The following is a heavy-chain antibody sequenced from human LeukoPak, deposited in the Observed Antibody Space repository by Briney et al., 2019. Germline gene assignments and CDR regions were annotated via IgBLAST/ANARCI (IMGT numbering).Heavy chain of an antibody. CDR2: TRQDGSEK. CDR1: GFTFSSYW. J-gene: IGHJ4*02. CDR3: ARVLDSSSSRYQAFPY. D-gene: IGHD2-15*01. V-gene: IGHV3-7*01. Sequence: QPGGSLRLSCAASGFTFSSYWMTRVRQAPGKGLEWVANTRQDGSEKYYVDSVKGRFTIFRDNAKNSLYLQMNSLRAEDTAVYYCARVLDSSSSRYQAFPYWGQGTLVTVSS.